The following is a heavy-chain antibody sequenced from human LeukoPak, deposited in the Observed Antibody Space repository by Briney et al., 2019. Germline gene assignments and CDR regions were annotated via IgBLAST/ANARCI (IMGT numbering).Heavy chain of an antibody. D-gene: IGHD3-3*01. CDR2: MNPSSGNT. CDR3: ARLTMGNRNWFDP. V-gene: IGHV1-8*01. CDR1: GYSFTSYD. J-gene: IGHJ5*02. Sequence: GASVKVSCTASGYSFTSYDIIWVRQAPGQGLEWMGWMNPSSGNTGYAQKFPGRVTMTRNTSIDTAYMELSSLRSEDTAVYYCARLTMGNRNWFDPWGQGTLVTVSS.